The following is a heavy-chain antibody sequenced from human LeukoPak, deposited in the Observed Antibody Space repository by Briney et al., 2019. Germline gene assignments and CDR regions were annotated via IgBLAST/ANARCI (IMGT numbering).Heavy chain of an antibody. CDR3: ARGSWDLYSYGPHWYFDL. V-gene: IGHV4-4*09. D-gene: IGHD5-18*01. Sequence: PSETLSLTCTVSGGSISSYYWSWIRQPPGKGLEWIGDISPRGNTNYNSSLKSRVTMSLDSSNYQLSLKLSFVTVADTAVYYCARGSWDLYSYGPHWYFDLWGLGTQVTVSS. CDR1: GGSISSYY. J-gene: IGHJ2*01. CDR2: ISPRGNT.